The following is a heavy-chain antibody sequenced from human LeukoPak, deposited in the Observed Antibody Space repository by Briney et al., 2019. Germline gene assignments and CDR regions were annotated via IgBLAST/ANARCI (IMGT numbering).Heavy chain of an antibody. CDR1: GFTFSSYA. V-gene: IGHV3-23*01. D-gene: IGHD3-22*01. J-gene: IGHJ4*02. Sequence: GGSLRLSCAASGFTFSSYAMNWVRRAPGKGLEWVSGISASSSIYYAGSVKGRFTISRDNSKNTLYLQVNSLRADDTAVYYCAKGSYYDSSGYYYFDYWGQGTLVTVSS. CDR2: ISASSSI. CDR3: AKGSYYDSSGYYYFDY.